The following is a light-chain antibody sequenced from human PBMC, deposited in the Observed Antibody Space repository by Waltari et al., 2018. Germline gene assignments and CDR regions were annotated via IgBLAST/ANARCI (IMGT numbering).Light chain of an antibody. CDR3: QQANTFPS. CDR1: QDIGNW. Sequence: DIQMTQSPSIVSAFVGDRLDITCRASQDIGNWVAWYQHKPGEAPKLLIYGASSLQGGVPSRFTGSRSGTDFTLTIDNLQPEDFATYYCQQANTFPSFGQGTRLEIK. CDR2: GAS. V-gene: IGKV1-12*02. J-gene: IGKJ5*01.